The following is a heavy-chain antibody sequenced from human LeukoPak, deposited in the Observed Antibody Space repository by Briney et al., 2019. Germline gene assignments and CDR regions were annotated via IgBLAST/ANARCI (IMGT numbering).Heavy chain of an antibody. D-gene: IGHD3-22*01. Sequence: GGSLRLSCAASGFTFSSYEMNWVRQAPGKGLEWVSYISSSGSTMYYADSVKGRFTISRDNAKNSLYLQMNSLRSDDTAFYYCAKEGTYYYDSSDSTRFDYWGQGTLVTVSS. J-gene: IGHJ4*02. CDR2: ISSSGSTM. CDR1: GFTFSSYE. CDR3: AKEGTYYYDSSDSTRFDY. V-gene: IGHV3-48*03.